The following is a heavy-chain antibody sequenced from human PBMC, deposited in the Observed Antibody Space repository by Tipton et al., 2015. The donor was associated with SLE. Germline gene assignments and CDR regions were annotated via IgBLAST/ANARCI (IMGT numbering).Heavy chain of an antibody. CDR1: GYTFSSHS. CDR2: ISSGSSSI. D-gene: IGHD3-3*01. V-gene: IGHV3-48*01. CDR3: ARDDFWSGYLVDW. J-gene: IGHJ4*02. Sequence: SLRLSCTGSGYTFSSHSMNWVRQAPGKRLEWLAYISSGSSSIYYADSVKGRFTISRDNDKNSLFLQMSSLRAEDTAVYYCARDDFWSGYLVDWWGQGTLVTVSS.